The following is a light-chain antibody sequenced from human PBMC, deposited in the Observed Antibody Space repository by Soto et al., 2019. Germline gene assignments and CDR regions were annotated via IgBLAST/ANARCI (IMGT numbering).Light chain of an antibody. J-gene: IGKJ4*01. CDR1: ESISSW. CDR2: EAS. V-gene: IGKV1-5*03. Sequence: DIQMTQSPSTLSAAVGDRVTITCRASESISSWLAWYQQKPGKAPKLLIYEASSLESGVPSRFSGSGSGTEFTLTISSLQPDDFATYSCQQYEAYPLTFGGGTKVEIK. CDR3: QQYEAYPLT.